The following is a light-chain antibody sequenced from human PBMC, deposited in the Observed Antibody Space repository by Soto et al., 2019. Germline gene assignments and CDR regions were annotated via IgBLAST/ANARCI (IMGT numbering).Light chain of an antibody. V-gene: IGKV1-16*01. J-gene: IGKJ4*01. CDR2: TAS. CDR1: QGINKF. CDR3: QQYESFPLT. Sequence: DIQMTQSPSSLSASVGDSVTITCRASQGINKFLAWFQQTPGTAPKSLISTASRLQSGVPSRFSGSGSGTHFTLTINILQPEDFATYYCQQYESFPLTFSGGTRVEIK.